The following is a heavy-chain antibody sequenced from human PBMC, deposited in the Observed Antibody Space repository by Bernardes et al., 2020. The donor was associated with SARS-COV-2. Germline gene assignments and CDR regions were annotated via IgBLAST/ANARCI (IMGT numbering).Heavy chain of an antibody. CDR2: IWYDGSNK. CDR3: ARGQTSTRITIFGVVANYYYGMDV. J-gene: IGHJ6*02. D-gene: IGHD3-3*01. V-gene: IGHV3-33*01. CDR1: GFTFSSYG. Sequence: GGSLRLSCAASGFTFSSYGMHWVRQAPGKGLEWVAVIWYDGSNKYYADSVKGRFTISRDNSKNTLYLQMNSLRAEDTAVYYCARGQTSTRITIFGVVANYYYGMDVWGQGTTVTVSS.